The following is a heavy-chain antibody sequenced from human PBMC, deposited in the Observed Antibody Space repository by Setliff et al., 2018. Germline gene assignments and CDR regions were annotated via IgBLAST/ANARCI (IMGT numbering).Heavy chain of an antibody. D-gene: IGHD6-6*01. V-gene: IGHV4-61*10. CDR1: GGSLSSGPYY. J-gene: IGHJ4*02. CDR3: ARGQATSSRSSLVY. Sequence: TLSLTCTVSGGSLSSGPYYWTWVRQPAGKGPEWIGYIYYSGSTNYNPSLKSRVTISVDTSKNQFSLNLSSVTAADTAVYYCARGQATSSRSSLVYWGQGILVTVSS. CDR2: IYYSGST.